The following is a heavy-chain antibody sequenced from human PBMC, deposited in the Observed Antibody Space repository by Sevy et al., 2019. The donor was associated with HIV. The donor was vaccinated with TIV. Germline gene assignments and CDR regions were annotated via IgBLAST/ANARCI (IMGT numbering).Heavy chain of an antibody. V-gene: IGHV3-15*01. CDR1: GFTFSNAW. Sequence: GESLKISCAASGFTFSNAWMSWVRQAPGKGLEWVGRIKSKTDGGTTDYTAPVKGRFTISRDDSKNTLYLQMNSLKTDDTAVYYCTTQIPHCSSTSCYTFWFDPWGQGALVTVSS. CDR3: TTQIPHCSSTSCYTFWFDP. D-gene: IGHD2-2*02. J-gene: IGHJ5*02. CDR2: IKSKTDGGTT.